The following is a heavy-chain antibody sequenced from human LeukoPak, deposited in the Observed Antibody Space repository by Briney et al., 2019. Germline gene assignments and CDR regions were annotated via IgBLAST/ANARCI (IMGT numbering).Heavy chain of an antibody. D-gene: IGHD6-19*01. CDR2: ISSSSGYI. CDR3: ARLASGWDPLLSSVGRPNDY. CDR1: GFTFSIYT. V-gene: IGHV3-21*01. J-gene: IGHJ4*02. Sequence: GGSLRLSCAASGFTFSIYTMSWVRQAPGKGLEWVSSISSSSGYIYYADSMKGRFTISRDNAKTSLYLQMNSLRGEDTAVYYCARLASGWDPLLSSVGRPNDYWGQGTLVTVSS.